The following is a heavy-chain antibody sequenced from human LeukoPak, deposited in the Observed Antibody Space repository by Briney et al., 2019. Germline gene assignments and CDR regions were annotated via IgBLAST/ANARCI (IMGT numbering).Heavy chain of an antibody. J-gene: IGHJ4*02. CDR2: INHSGST. Sequence: SETLSLTCAVYGGSLSGYYWSWIRQPPGKGLKGIGEINHSGSTNYNPSLKSRVTISVDTSKNQFSLKLSSVTAADTAVYYCARAHSIRSVVIISRFDYWGRGTLVTVSS. V-gene: IGHV4-34*01. CDR1: GGSLSGYY. D-gene: IGHD3-3*01. CDR3: ARAHSIRSVVIISRFDY.